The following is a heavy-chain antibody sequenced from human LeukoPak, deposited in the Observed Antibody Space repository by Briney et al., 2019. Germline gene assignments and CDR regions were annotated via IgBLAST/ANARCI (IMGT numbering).Heavy chain of an antibody. CDR3: ARVCSGGICTDAFDI. J-gene: IGHJ3*02. CDR2: ISSSSSYI. D-gene: IGHD2-15*01. Sequence: GGSLRLSWAASGFNFSSYSMNWVRQAPGKGLEWVSSISSSSSYIYYADSVKGRFTISRDNAKNSLYLQMNSLRAEDTAVYYCARVCSGGICTDAFDIWGQGTMVTVSS. V-gene: IGHV3-21*01. CDR1: GFNFSSYS.